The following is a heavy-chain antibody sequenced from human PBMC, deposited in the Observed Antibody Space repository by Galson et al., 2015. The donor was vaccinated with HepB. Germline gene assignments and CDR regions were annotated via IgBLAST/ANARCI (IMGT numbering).Heavy chain of an antibody. V-gene: IGHV3-30-3*01. D-gene: IGHD1-26*01. CDR1: VFTFSSYA. J-gene: IGHJ4*02. CDR3: ARDRGKWDLLFDY. CDR2: ISYDGSNK. Sequence: SLRLSCAASVFTFSSYAMHWVRQAPGKGLEWVAVISYDGSNKYYADSVKGRFTISRDNSKNTLFLQMTSLRTEDTAVYYCARDRGKWDLLFDYWGQGTLVTVSS.